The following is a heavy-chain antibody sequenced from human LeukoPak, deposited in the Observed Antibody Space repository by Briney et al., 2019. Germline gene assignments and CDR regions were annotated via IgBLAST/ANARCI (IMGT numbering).Heavy chain of an antibody. J-gene: IGHJ6*03. Sequence: SETLSLTCTVSGDSISSSSYYWGWIRQPPGKGLEWIGSIPYSGRTYYNPSLKSRVTISVDTSKNQFSLKLSSVTAADTAVYYCARDHLPAGAPGYYMDVWGKGTTVTVSS. D-gene: IGHD4/OR15-4a*01. V-gene: IGHV4-39*07. CDR1: GDSISSSSYY. CDR2: IPYSGRT. CDR3: ARDHLPAGAPGYYMDV.